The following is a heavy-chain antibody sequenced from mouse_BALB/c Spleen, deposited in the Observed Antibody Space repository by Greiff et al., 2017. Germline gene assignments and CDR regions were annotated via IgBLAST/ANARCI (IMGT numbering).Heavy chain of an antibody. D-gene: IGHD2-14*01. CDR2: ISYSGST. Sequence: VQLKESGPGLVKPSQSLSLTCTVTGYSITSDYAWNWIRQFPGNKLEWMGYISYSGSTSYNPSLKSRISITRDTSKNQFFLQLNSVTTEDTATYYCASYRYDDGSYYFDYWGQGTTLTVSS. CDR3: ASYRYDDGSYYFDY. J-gene: IGHJ2*01. V-gene: IGHV3-2*02. CDR1: GYSITSDYA.